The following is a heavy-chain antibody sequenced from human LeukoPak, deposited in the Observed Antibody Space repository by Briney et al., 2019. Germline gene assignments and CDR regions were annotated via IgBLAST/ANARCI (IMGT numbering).Heavy chain of an antibody. V-gene: IGHV1-18*01. D-gene: IGHD3-10*01. CDR1: GYTFSSYG. CDR2: ISTFNGDT. Sequence: ASVEVSCKASGYTFSSYGISWVRRAPGQGLGWMGRISTFNGDTNYAQNFQGRVTMTTDTSTTTAYMELRSLRSDDTAVYYCARGMYYYGSGNYFFDYWGQGTLVTISS. J-gene: IGHJ4*02. CDR3: ARGMYYYGSGNYFFDY.